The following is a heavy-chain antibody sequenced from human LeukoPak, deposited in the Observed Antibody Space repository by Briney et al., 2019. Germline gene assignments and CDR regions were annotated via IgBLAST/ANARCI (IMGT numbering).Heavy chain of an antibody. CDR3: ARDSLGYCSSTSCYYLFDY. CDR2: ISAYNGNT. J-gene: IGHJ4*02. Sequence: ASVKVSCKASGYTFTSYGISWVRQAPGQGLEWMGWISAYNGNTNYAQKLQGRVTMTTDTSTSTAYMELRSLRSDDTAVYYCARDSLGYCSSTSCYYLFDYWGQGTLVTVSS. V-gene: IGHV1-18*01. D-gene: IGHD2-2*01. CDR1: GYTFTSYG.